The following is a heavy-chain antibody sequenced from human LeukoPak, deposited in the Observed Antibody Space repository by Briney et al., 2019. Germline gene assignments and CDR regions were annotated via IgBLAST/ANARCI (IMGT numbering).Heavy chain of an antibody. D-gene: IGHD4-11*01. V-gene: IGHV4-4*07. CDR1: GDSISSYY. CDR2: IYTSGST. J-gene: IGHJ3*02. CDR3: SRDSGLQPRSFDI. Sequence: PSETLSLTXTVSGDSISSYYWNWIWQPAGKGLEWIGRIYTSGSTNYNPSLKSRVAMSVDTSKNHFSLRLSSVTAADTAVYYCSRDSGLQPRSFDIWGQGTMVTVSS.